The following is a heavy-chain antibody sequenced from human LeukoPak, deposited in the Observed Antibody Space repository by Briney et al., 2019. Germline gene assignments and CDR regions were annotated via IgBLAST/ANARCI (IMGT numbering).Heavy chain of an antibody. CDR1: GFSFSNYG. D-gene: IGHD1-26*01. Sequence: GGSLRLSCAASGFSFSNYGIHWVRQAPGKGLEWVTFMQYDGSDKFYADSVKGRFTISRDNSYNAVSLQMNSLRDEDTGVYYCAKGFRTGVGPYVGYHYYMDVWGKGATVTVSS. CDR3: AKGFRTGVGPYVGYHYYMDV. J-gene: IGHJ6*03. CDR2: MQYDGSDK. V-gene: IGHV3-30*02.